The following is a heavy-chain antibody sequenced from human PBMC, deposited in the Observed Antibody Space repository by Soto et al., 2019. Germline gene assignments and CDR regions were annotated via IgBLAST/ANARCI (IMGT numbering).Heavy chain of an antibody. D-gene: IGHD3-22*01. Sequence: SETLSLTCAVSGGSISSGGYSWSWIRQPPGKGLEWIGYIYHSGSTYYNPSLKSRVTISVDRSKNQFSLKLSSVTAADTAVYYCARVNGLGGGLYYYDSSGFFDYWGQGTLVTVSS. CDR1: GGSISSGGYS. CDR3: ARVNGLGGGLYYYDSSGFFDY. J-gene: IGHJ4*02. V-gene: IGHV4-30-2*01. CDR2: IYHSGST.